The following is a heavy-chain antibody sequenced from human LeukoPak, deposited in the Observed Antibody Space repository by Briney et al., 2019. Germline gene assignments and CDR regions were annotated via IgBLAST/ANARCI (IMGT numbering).Heavy chain of an antibody. J-gene: IGHJ4*02. D-gene: IGHD3-10*01. CDR2: MSGTGVTP. Sequence: GGSLRLSCAASGFTVSSNYMSWVRQAPGKGLEWVSGMSGTGVTPYYADSVKGRFTISRDNSKSTLYLQMNSLRADDTAVYFCAKDPTPYSGNKFYFDYWGQGTLVTVSS. CDR1: GFTVSSNY. V-gene: IGHV3-23*01. CDR3: AKDPTPYSGNKFYFDY.